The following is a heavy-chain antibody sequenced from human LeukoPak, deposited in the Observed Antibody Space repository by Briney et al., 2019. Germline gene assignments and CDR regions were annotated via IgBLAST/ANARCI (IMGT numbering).Heavy chain of an antibody. CDR1: GYTFTSNY. V-gene: IGHV1-46*01. CDR2: INPSGGST. CDR3: ARDDGIFGVENDAFDI. Sequence: GASVKVSCKASGYTFTSNYIHWVRQAPGQGLDWMGIINPSGGSTSYAQKFQGRVTMTRDTSTSTVYMELSSLRSEDTAVYYCARDDGIFGVENDAFDIWGQGTMVTVSS. J-gene: IGHJ3*02. D-gene: IGHD3-3*01.